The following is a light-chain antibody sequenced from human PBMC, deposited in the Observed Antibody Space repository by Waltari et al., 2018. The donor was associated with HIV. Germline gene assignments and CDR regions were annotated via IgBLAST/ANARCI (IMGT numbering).Light chain of an antibody. CDR2: DFN. V-gene: IGLV2-11*01. Sequence: QSALTQPPSVSGSPGQSVSISCSGTTSDVGFYDYVCWYQQYPGKAPKLIIFDFNQRPSVVPERFSGSKSGNTASLTISGLQTEDEADYFCCAYAAGHVSYVFGNGTAVAVL. CDR3: CAYAAGHVSYV. J-gene: IGLJ1*01. CDR1: TSDVGFYDY.